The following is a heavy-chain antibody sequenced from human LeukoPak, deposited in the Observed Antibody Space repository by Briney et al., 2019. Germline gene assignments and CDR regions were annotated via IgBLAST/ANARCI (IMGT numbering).Heavy chain of an antibody. J-gene: IGHJ4*02. V-gene: IGHV3-30*01. D-gene: IGHD3-10*01. CDR3: ARDSTYYYDSGSSGPHYFDN. CDR1: GFTFSNYA. CDR2: ISSGGTYE. Sequence: GKSLRLSCAASGFTFSNYAMHWVRQAPGKGLEWVSLISSGGTYEYYADSVKGRFTISRDNSKNTLYLQSNSLRAEDTAVYYCARDSTYYYDSGSSGPHYFDNWGQGTLVTVSS.